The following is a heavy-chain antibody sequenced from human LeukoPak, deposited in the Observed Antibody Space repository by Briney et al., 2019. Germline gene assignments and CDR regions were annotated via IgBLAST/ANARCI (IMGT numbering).Heavy chain of an antibody. CDR2: ISSSSSYM. CDR1: GFTFSSYS. J-gene: IGHJ5*02. Sequence: GGSLRLSCAASGFTFSSYSMNWVRQAPGKGLEWVSSISSSSSYMYYADSVKGRFTISRDNAKNSLYMQVNSLRAEDTAVYYCARALPRGSIAARPLAGNWFDPWGQGTLVTVSS. CDR3: ARALPRGSIAARPLAGNWFDP. D-gene: IGHD6-6*01. V-gene: IGHV3-21*01.